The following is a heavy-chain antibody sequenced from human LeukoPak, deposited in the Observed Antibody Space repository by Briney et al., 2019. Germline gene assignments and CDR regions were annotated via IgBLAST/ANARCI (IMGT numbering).Heavy chain of an antibody. CDR2: TSYNGNT. D-gene: IGHD6-19*01. CDR1: GYTFSNYG. V-gene: IGHV1-18*04. CDR3: PRPSGRGWQALGY. J-gene: IGHJ4*02. Sequence: ASVKVSCKASGYTFSNYGISWVRQAPGLGLEWMGWTSYNGNTNYAQKFQDRVTMTTATSTTTPHMALRSLDSDDAAVYYCPRPSGRGWQALGYWGQGTLVTVSS.